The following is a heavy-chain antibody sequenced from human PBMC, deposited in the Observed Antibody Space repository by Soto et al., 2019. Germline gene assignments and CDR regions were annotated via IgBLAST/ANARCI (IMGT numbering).Heavy chain of an antibody. CDR1: GGSISSSSYY. Sequence: QLQLQESGPGLVKPSETLSLTCTVSGGSISSSSYYWGWIRQPPGKGLEWIGSIYYSGSTYYNPSLKSRVTISVDTSKNQFSLKLSSVTAADTAVYYCARQGVVPAVQSDYWGQGTLVTVSS. J-gene: IGHJ4*02. V-gene: IGHV4-39*01. D-gene: IGHD2-2*01. CDR2: IYYSGST. CDR3: ARQGVVPAVQSDY.